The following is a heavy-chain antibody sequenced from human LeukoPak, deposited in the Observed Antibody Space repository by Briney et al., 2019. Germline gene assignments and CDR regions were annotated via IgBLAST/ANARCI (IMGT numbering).Heavy chain of an antibody. Sequence: PSETLSLTCTVSGGSISSGGYYWSWIRQPAGKGLEWIGRIYTSGSTNYNPSLKSRVTMSVDTSKNQFSLKLSSVTAADTAVYYCARDSSGYYQHFDYWGQGTLATVSS. CDR3: ARDSSGYYQHFDY. CDR2: IYTSGST. D-gene: IGHD3-22*01. CDR1: GGSISSGGYY. J-gene: IGHJ4*02. V-gene: IGHV4-61*02.